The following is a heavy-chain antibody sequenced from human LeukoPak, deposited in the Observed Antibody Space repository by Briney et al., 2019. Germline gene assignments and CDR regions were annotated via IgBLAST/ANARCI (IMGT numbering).Heavy chain of an antibody. CDR3: AKGRGYNYWDGFDI. CDR2: IQYDGSNK. J-gene: IGHJ3*02. V-gene: IGHV3-30*02. Sequence: GGSLRLSCAASGFTFSSYDMHWVRQAPGKGLEWVAFIQYDGSNKYYADSVKGRFTISRDNSKNTLYLQMNSLRAEDTAVYYCAKGRGYNYWDGFDIWGQGTMVTVSS. D-gene: IGHD5-24*01. CDR1: GFTFSSYD.